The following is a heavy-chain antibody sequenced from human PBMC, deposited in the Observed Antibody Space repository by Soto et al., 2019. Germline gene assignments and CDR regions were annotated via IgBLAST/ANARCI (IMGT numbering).Heavy chain of an antibody. CDR3: AVRGSSWEPFDY. CDR1: GYTFTSYY. CDR2: INPSGGST. Sequence: GASVKVSCKASGYTFTSYYMHWVRQAPGQGLEWMGIINPSGGSTSYAQKFQGRVTMTRDTSTSTVYMELSSLRSEDTAVYYCAVRGSSWEPFDYWGQGTLVTVSS. V-gene: IGHV1-46*01. D-gene: IGHD6-13*01. J-gene: IGHJ4*02.